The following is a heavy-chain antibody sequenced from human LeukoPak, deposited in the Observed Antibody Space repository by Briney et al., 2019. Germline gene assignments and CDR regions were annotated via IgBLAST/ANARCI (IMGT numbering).Heavy chain of an antibody. CDR2: ISGSGGST. Sequence: GGSLRLSCAASGFTFSSYSMNWVRQAPGKGLEWVSAISGSGGSTYYADSVKGRFTISRDNSKNTLYLQMNSLRAKDTAVYYCAKAGSNYYDSSDYWGQGTLVTVSS. CDR1: GFTFSSYS. V-gene: IGHV3-23*01. J-gene: IGHJ4*02. CDR3: AKAGSNYYDSSDY. D-gene: IGHD3-22*01.